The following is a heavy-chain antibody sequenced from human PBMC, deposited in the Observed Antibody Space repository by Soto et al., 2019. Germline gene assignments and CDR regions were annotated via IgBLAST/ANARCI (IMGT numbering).Heavy chain of an antibody. D-gene: IGHD2-15*01. Sequence: EVQLLESGGGLVKPGGSLRLSCAASGFTFSKYAMSWVRLAPGKGLEWVSSISANGGITDYADSVKGRFTISRDNVQNILSLQMDSLTGDDTALYFCAKDKYTDSVRKVWFFDYWGRGTLVTVSS. V-gene: IGHV3-23*01. CDR2: ISANGGIT. CDR3: AKDKYTDSVRKVWFFDY. CDR1: GFTFSKYA. J-gene: IGHJ2*01.